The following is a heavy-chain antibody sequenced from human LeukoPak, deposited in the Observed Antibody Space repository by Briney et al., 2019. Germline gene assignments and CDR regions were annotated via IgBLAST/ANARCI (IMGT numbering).Heavy chain of an antibody. V-gene: IGHV1-69*04. D-gene: IGHD3-22*01. CDR3: ARDYYDSSGYWVDY. Sequence: SVKVSCKASGGTFSSYAISWVRQAPGQGLEWMGRIIPILGIANYAQKFQGRVTITADKSTSTAYMELSSLRSEDTVVYYCARDYYDSSGYWVDYWGQGTLVTVSS. CDR1: GGTFSSYA. CDR2: IIPILGIA. J-gene: IGHJ4*02.